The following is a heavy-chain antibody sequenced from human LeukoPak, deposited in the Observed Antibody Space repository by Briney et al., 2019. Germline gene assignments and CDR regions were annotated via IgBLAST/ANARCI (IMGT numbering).Heavy chain of an antibody. CDR1: GFTLSSYA. D-gene: IGHD3-22*01. J-gene: IGHJ2*01. CDR3: ARDRRDYDSSGYYKNNYWYFDL. Sequence: GGSLRLSCAASGFTLSSYAMSWVRQAPGKGLEWVSAISGSGGSTYYADSVKGRFTISTDNSKNTLYLQMNSLRAQDTAVYYCARDRRDYDSSGYYKNNYWYFDLWGRGTLVTVSS. V-gene: IGHV3-23*01. CDR2: ISGSGGST.